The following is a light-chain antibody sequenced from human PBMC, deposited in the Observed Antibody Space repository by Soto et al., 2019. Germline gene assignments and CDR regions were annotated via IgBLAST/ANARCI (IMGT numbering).Light chain of an antibody. CDR1: QSVDSTF. Sequence: EVVLTQSPGSLSLSPGQRATLSCRASQSVDSTFFAWYQKKPGQAPRLLIYGASKRATGIPDRFSGSGSGTDFTLIISRREPEDFAVYYCQQYMSSVTFGQGTEVEIK. CDR3: QQYMSSVT. J-gene: IGKJ1*01. V-gene: IGKV3-20*01. CDR2: GAS.